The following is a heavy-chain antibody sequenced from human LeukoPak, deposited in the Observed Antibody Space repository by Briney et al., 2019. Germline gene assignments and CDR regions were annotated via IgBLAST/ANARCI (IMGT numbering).Heavy chain of an antibody. CDR2: ISGSGGSI. J-gene: IGHJ4*02. D-gene: IGHD6-13*01. CDR3: AEASIATAGILDY. V-gene: IGHV3-23*01. Sequence: PGGSLRLSCAASGSTFSSHAMSWVRQAPGKGLEWVSAISGSGGSIYYADSVKGRFTISRDNSKNTLYLQMNGLRAEDTAVYYCAEASIATAGILDYWGQGTLVTVSS. CDR1: GSTFSSHA.